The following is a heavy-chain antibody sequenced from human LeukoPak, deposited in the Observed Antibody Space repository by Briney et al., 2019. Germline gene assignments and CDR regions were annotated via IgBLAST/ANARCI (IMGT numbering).Heavy chain of an antibody. Sequence: PSETLSLTCSVSGDSISSTLYYWSWIRQPPGKGLEWIGSIFYTGASSYSPSLKSRVTIFVDTSKSHFSLNLRSVSAADTAVYYCARGPVRARYYFDFWGQGTLVTVSS. V-gene: IGHV4-39*02. CDR3: ARGPVRARYYFDF. J-gene: IGHJ4*02. CDR2: IFYTGAS. CDR1: GDSISSTLYY. D-gene: IGHD1-1*01.